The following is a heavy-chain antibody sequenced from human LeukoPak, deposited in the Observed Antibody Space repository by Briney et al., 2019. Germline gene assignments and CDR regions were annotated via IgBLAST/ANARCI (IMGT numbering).Heavy chain of an antibody. CDR2: ISSRGDTI. CDR1: GFTFNTYE. J-gene: IGHJ4*02. Sequence: QAGGSLRLSCAASGFTFNTYEMNWVRQAPGKGLEWVSYISSRGDTIYYADSVKGRFTISRDNVKNSLFLQVNSWSAEDTAMYYCARGTRGYRGYDPRYFDYWGQGTLVTVSS. V-gene: IGHV3-48*03. D-gene: IGHD5-12*01. CDR3: ARGTRGYRGYDPRYFDY.